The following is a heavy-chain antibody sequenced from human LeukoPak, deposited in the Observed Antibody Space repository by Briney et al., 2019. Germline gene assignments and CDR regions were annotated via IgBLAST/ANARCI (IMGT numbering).Heavy chain of an antibody. CDR1: GGSISSGDYY. CDR3: ARAIYDSSGPFDY. J-gene: IGHJ4*02. V-gene: IGHV4-30-4*01. CDR2: IYYSGST. Sequence: SQTLSLTCTVSGGSISSGDYYWSWIRQPPGTGLEWIGYIYYSGSTYYNPSLKSRVTISVDTSKNQSSLKLSSVTAADTAVYYCARAIYDSSGPFDYWGQGTLVTVSS. D-gene: IGHD3-22*01.